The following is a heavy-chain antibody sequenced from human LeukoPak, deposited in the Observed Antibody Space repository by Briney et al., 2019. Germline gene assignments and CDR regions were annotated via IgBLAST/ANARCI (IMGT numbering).Heavy chain of an antibody. CDR1: GFTFSSYW. J-gene: IGHJ4*02. CDR2: IDSGVSST. D-gene: IGHD4-17*01. CDR3: TRGRYYFDY. V-gene: IGHV3-74*01. Sequence: GGSLRLSCAASGFTFSSYWMHWVRQAPGKGLVWVSRIDSGVSSTIYADSVKGRFTISRDNAKNTLYLQMNSLRAEDTAVYYCTRGRYYFDYWGQGTLVTVSS.